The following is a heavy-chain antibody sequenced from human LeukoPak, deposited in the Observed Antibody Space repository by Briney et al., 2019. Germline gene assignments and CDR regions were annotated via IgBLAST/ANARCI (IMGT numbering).Heavy chain of an antibody. CDR1: GFTFSDYY. Sequence: GGSLRLSCAASGFTFSDYYMSWIRQAPGKGLEWVSYISSSSSTIYYADSVKGRFTISRDNAKNSLYLQMNSLRAEDTAVYYCARGRWEVVVAATPVYFDYWGQGTLVTVSS. V-gene: IGHV3-11*04. D-gene: IGHD2-15*01. CDR3: ARGRWEVVVAATPVYFDY. CDR2: ISSSSSTI. J-gene: IGHJ4*02.